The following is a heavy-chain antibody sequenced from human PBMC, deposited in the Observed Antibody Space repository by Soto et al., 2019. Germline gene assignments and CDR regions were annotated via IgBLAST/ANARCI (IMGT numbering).Heavy chain of an antibody. Sequence: ASEKVSCKVSGYTLTELSMHWVRQAPGKGLEWMGGFDPEDGETIYAQKFQGRVTMTEDTSTDTAYMELSSLRSEDTAVYYCATGAAAGRIYYYGMDVWGKGTTVTVSS. V-gene: IGHV1-24*01. CDR1: GYTLTELS. D-gene: IGHD6-13*01. CDR3: ATGAAAGRIYYYGMDV. CDR2: FDPEDGET. J-gene: IGHJ6*04.